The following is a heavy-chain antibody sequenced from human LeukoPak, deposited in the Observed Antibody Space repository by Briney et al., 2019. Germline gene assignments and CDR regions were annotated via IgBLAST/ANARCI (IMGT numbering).Heavy chain of an antibody. D-gene: IGHD6-19*01. CDR3: ARDVGSSGWYKFDY. CDR1: GDSVSSNNGA. V-gene: IGHV6-1*01. Sequence: SQTLSVTCAISGDSVSSNNGAWNWIRQSPSRGLEWLGRTYYRSKWYNDYAVSMKGRITINPDTSKNQFSLQLNSVTPEDTAVYYCARDVGSSGWYKFDYWGQGTLVTVSS. CDR2: TYYRSKWYN. J-gene: IGHJ4*02.